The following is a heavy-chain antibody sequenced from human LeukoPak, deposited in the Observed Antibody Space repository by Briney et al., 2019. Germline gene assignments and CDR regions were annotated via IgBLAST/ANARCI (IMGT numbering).Heavy chain of an antibody. V-gene: IGHV3-53*01. J-gene: IGHJ4*02. CDR2: IYSGGST. CDR1: GFTVGSNY. CDR3: ARDVRPGGFDY. D-gene: IGHD1-14*01. Sequence: PGGSLRLSCAAPGFTVGSNYMSWVRQAPGKGLEWVSVIYSGGSTYYADSVKGRFTISRDNPKNTLYLQMNSLRAEDTAVYYCARDVRPGGFDYWGQGTLVTVSS.